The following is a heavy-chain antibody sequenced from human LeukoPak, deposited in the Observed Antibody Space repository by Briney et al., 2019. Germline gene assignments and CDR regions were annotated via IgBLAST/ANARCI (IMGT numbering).Heavy chain of an antibody. V-gene: IGHV1-69*13. D-gene: IGHD3-22*01. J-gene: IGHJ4*02. CDR3: ARAYYYVSSAYYDY. CDR1: GGTFSSYA. Sequence: SVKVSCKASGGTFSSYAISWVRQAPGQGLEWMGGIIPIFGTANYAQKFQGRVTITADESTSTANMELSSLRSEDTAVYYCARAYYYVSSAYYDYWGQGTLVTVSS. CDR2: IIPIFGTA.